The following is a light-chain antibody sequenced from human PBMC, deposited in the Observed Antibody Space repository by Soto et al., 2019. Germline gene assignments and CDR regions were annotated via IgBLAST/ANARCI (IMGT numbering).Light chain of an antibody. Sequence: EIVLTQSPGTLSLSPGERATLSCRASQSVSSSYLAWYQQKPGQAPRLLIYGASSRATGIPDRFSGSGSGTDFPLTIRRLEPEDLAVYYCQQYGSSPTFGQGTKLEIK. CDR2: GAS. V-gene: IGKV3-20*01. J-gene: IGKJ2*01. CDR3: QQYGSSPT. CDR1: QSVSSSY.